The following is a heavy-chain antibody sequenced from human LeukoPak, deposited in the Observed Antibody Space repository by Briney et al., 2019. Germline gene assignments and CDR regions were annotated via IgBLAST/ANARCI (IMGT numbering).Heavy chain of an antibody. Sequence: GGSLRLSCAASGFTFSSYAMHWVRKAPGKGLEWVAVISYDGSNKYYADSVKGRFTISRDNSKNTLYLQMNSLRAEDTAVYYCARNVPIVWWGQGTLVTVSS. CDR1: GFTFSSYA. V-gene: IGHV3-30*04. J-gene: IGHJ4*02. CDR3: ARNVPIVW. D-gene: IGHD2-21*01. CDR2: ISYDGSNK.